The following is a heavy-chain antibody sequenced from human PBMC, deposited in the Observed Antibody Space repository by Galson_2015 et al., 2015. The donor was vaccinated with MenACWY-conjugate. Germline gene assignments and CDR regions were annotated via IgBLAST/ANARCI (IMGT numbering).Heavy chain of an antibody. D-gene: IGHD5-12*01. J-gene: IGHJ5*02. CDR3: ARAHRGYGYDYFDP. CDR2: INVDSGTT. V-gene: IGHV1-3*01. CDR1: GSTFSKYA. Sequence: SVKVSCKASGSTFSKYAMHWLRQAPGQRLEYMGWINVDSGTTRSSQKFQDRVTIITDTSANTAYMELSSLRSEDTAVYFCARAHRGYGYDYFDPWGQRTLVTVSS.